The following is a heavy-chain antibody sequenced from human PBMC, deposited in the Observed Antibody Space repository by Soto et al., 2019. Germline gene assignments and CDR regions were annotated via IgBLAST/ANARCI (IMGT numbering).Heavy chain of an antibody. CDR1: GFTFDDYT. CDR2: ISWDGNRT. V-gene: IGHV3-43*01. J-gene: IGHJ6*02. Sequence: EVQLVESGGVVVQPGGSLRLSCAASGFTFDDYTMHWVRQAPGKALEWVSLISWDGNRTYYADSVKGRFTISRDNSKKMLYLEMNSLRPEDTAVYYCATCSAGRCYGALGGTLDYYGMDVWGQGTTVTVSS. D-gene: IGHD2-15*01. CDR3: ATCSAGRCYGALGGTLDYYGMDV.